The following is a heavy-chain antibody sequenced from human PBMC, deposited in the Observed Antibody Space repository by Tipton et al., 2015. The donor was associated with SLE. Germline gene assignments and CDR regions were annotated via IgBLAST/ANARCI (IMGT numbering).Heavy chain of an antibody. D-gene: IGHD6-6*01. J-gene: IGHJ4*02. CDR2: IYYSGST. CDR3: ARVGSIAARRRGVDY. V-gene: IGHV4-59*11. CDR1: GGSISSHY. Sequence: TLSLTCTVSGGSISSHYWSWIRQPPGKGLEWIGYIYYSGSTNYNPSLKSRVTISVDTSKNQFSLKLSSVTAADTAVYYCARVGSIAARRRGVDYWGQGTLVTVSS.